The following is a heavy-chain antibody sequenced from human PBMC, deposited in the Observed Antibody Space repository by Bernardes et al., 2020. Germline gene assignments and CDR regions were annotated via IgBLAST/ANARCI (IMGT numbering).Heavy chain of an antibody. CDR2: VSGSGYTT. D-gene: IGHD2-15*01. CDR3: VKADCSGDRCFSADN. V-gene: IGHV3-23*01. J-gene: IGHJ4*02. Sequence: GGSLRLSCVASGFTFSNYAMRWVRRATGKGLEYVSAVSGSGYTTLYADSVKGRFTISRDNSKNTLYLQMNSLTTEDTAIYYCVKADCSGDRCFSADNWGQGTPVTVSS. CDR1: GFTFSNYA.